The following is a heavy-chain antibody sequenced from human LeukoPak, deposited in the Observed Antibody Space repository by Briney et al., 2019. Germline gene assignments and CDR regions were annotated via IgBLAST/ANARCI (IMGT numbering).Heavy chain of an antibody. CDR3: ARGAVAYYYDSSGAPDAFDI. CDR2: ISYDGSDK. Sequence: GGSLRLSCAASGFTFSSYGMHWVRQAPGKGLEWVAVISYDGSDKNYADSVKGRFTISRDNAKNSLYLQMNSLRAEDTAVYYCARGAVAYYYDSSGAPDAFDIWGQGTMVTVSS. D-gene: IGHD3-22*01. V-gene: IGHV3-30*03. CDR1: GFTFSSYG. J-gene: IGHJ3*02.